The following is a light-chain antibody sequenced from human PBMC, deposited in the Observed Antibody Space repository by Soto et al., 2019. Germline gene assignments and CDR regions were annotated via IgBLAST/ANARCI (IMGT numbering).Light chain of an antibody. CDR2: GAS. Sequence: EIVLTQSPGTLSLSPGERATLSRRASQSVSSSYLAWYQQKPGQAPRPLIYGASSRAIGIPDRFSGSGSGTEFTLTISRLEPEDFAVYYCQQHGSSPWTFGQGTKVEIK. V-gene: IGKV3-20*01. CDR1: QSVSSSY. J-gene: IGKJ1*01. CDR3: QQHGSSPWT.